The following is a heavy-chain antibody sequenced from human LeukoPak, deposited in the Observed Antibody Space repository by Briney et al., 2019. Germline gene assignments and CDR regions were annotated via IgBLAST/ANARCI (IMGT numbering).Heavy chain of an antibody. D-gene: IGHD6-13*01. CDR3: ARSSSWYRHFDL. CDR2: IYYSGSI. V-gene: IGHV4-59*01. CDR1: GGSISSYY. J-gene: IGHJ2*01. Sequence: SETLSLTCTVSGGSISSYYWSWIRQPPGKGLEWIGYIYYSGSIKYNPSLKILLTIAVDLFKNQVSLKLSSVTAADTAVYNCARSSSWYRHFDLWGRGTLVTVSS.